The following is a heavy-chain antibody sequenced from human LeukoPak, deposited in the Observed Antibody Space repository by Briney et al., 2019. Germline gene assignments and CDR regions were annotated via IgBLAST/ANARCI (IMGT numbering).Heavy chain of an antibody. J-gene: IGHJ4*02. D-gene: IGHD2-2*01. CDR3: ARLGYCSKTSCYPTDY. CDR2: ISSTSSAI. Sequence: GGSLRLSCAASGFTLSTYNMNWVRQAPGKGLEWVSYISSTSSAIYYADSVKGRFTISRDNAKNPLYLQMNSLRVEDTAVYYCARLGYCSKTSCYPTDYWGQGTLVTVSS. V-gene: IGHV3-48*01. CDR1: GFTLSTYN.